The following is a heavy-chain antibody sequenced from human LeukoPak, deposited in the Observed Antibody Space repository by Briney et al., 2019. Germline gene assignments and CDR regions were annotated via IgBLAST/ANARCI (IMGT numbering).Heavy chain of an antibody. D-gene: IGHD3-9*01. Sequence: GGSLRLSCAASGFTFSSYAMSWVRQAPGKGLEWVSSISGSDDKTYYADSVKDRFTISRDNSKNTLYLQMNSLRAEDTAVYYCAKDRTLFYQDAFDIWGQGTVVTVSS. CDR1: GFTFSSYA. V-gene: IGHV3-23*01. CDR3: AKDRTLFYQDAFDI. J-gene: IGHJ3*02. CDR2: ISGSDDKT.